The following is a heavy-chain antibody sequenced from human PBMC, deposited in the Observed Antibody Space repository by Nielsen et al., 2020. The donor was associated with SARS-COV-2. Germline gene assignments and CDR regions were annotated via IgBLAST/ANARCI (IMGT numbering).Heavy chain of an antibody. CDR2: IYYSGST. CDR1: GGSFSGYY. V-gene: IGHV4-59*08. CDR3: ARLSGSPDY. D-gene: IGHD1-26*01. J-gene: IGHJ4*02. Sequence: SETLSLTCAVYGGSFSGYYWSWIRQPPGKGLEWIGYIYYSGSTYYNPSLKSRVTISVDTSKNQFSLKLSSVTAADTAVYYCARLSGSPDYWGQGTLVTVSS.